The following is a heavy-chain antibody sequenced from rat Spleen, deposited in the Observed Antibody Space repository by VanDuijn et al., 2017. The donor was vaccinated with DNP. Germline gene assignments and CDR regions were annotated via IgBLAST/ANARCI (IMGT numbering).Heavy chain of an antibody. Sequence: EVQLQESGSGLVKPSQSLSLTCSVTGYSITTNFWGWIRKFPGNKMEYIGHISYSGSTNYNPSLRSRISITRDTSKNHFFLHLNSVTTEDTATYYCARWGTFYWYFDFWGPGTMVTVSS. CDR1: GYSITTNF. V-gene: IGHV3-1*01. D-gene: IGHD3-2*01. J-gene: IGHJ1*01. CDR3: ARWGTFYWYFDF. CDR2: ISYSGST.